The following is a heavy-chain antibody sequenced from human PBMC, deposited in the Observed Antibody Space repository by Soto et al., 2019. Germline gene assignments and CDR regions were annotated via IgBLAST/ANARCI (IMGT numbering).Heavy chain of an antibody. D-gene: IGHD6-13*01. CDR1: GYTFTGYY. Sequence: ASVKVSCKASGYTFTGYYMHWVRQAPGQGLEWMGWINPNSGGTNYAQKFQGRITMTRDTSISTAYMELSRLRSDDTAVYYCARRYSSSWLDAFDIWGQGTMVTVSS. CDR2: INPNSGGT. CDR3: ARRYSSSWLDAFDI. J-gene: IGHJ3*02. V-gene: IGHV1-2*02.